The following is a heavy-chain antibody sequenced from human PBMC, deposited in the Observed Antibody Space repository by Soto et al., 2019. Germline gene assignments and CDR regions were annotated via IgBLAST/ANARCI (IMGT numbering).Heavy chain of an antibody. D-gene: IGHD3-10*02. Sequence: SECSMNWVRQAPGKGLEWLAYITIRTGNVLYADSVRGRFTISADNAENSVILQMNSLRDEDSAVYFCVRDRDLYRDMFHADLWGQGTLVTVPQ. CDR2: ITIRTGNV. V-gene: IGHV3-48*02. CDR3: VRDRDLYRDMFHADL. CDR1: SECS. J-gene: IGHJ4*01.